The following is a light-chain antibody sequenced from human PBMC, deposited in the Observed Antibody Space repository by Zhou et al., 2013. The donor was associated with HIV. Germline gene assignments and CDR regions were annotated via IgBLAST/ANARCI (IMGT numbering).Light chain of an antibody. CDR3: QSFDSSLSGSV. V-gene: IGLV1-40*01. CDR2: GST. CDR1: SSNIGAGYD. J-gene: IGLJ3*02. Sequence: QSVLTQPPSVSGAPGQRVTISCTGNSSNIGAGYDVHWYQQLPGTAPKVLIYGSTTRPSGVPDRFSGSKSDTSASLAITGLQAEDEADYHCQSFDSSLSGSVFGGGTKLTVL.